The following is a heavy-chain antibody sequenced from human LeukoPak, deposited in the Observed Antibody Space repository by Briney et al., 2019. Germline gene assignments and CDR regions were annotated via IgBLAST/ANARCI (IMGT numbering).Heavy chain of an antibody. V-gene: IGHV1-24*01. CDR1: GYTLTELS. CDR2: FDPEDGET. D-gene: IGHD6-19*01. J-gene: IGHJ4*02. Sequence: ASVKVSCKVSGYTLTELSIHWVRQAPGKGLEWMGGFDPEDGETIYAQKFQGRVTMTEDTSTDTAYMELSSLRSEDTAVYYCATKRLDEKWLDYWGQGTLVTVSS. CDR3: ATKRLDEKWLDY.